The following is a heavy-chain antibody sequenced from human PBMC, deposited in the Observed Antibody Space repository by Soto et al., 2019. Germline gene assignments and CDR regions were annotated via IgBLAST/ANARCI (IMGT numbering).Heavy chain of an antibody. Sequence: EVQLLESGGGLVQPGGSLRLSCGASGFTLSSYSMNWVRQPPGRGLEWVSFISGSGDITYYATSVKARFSVSRDNLKNTLYLQMNKLRAEDTAVYYCRLWFFVSAGSIYGLDVWGQGTTVAASS. CDR3: RLWFFVSAGSIYGLDV. CDR1: GFTLSSYS. V-gene: IGHV3-23*01. CDR2: ISGSGDIT. D-gene: IGHD2-21*01. J-gene: IGHJ6*02.